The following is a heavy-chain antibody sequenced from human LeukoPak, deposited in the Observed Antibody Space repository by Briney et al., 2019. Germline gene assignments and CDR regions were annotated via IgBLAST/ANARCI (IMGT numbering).Heavy chain of an antibody. D-gene: IGHD6-13*01. CDR3: ARDLGSSSWTYYYGMDV. CDR1: EYIITSYH. Sequence: ASVKVSCKASEYIITSYHMHWVRQALGQGLEWIGIINPSGGSTSYAQKFQGRVTWTRDTSTNTVYMELRSLRSEDTAVYYCARDLGSSSWTYYYGMDVWGQGTTVTVSS. V-gene: IGHV1-46*01. CDR2: INPSGGST. J-gene: IGHJ6*02.